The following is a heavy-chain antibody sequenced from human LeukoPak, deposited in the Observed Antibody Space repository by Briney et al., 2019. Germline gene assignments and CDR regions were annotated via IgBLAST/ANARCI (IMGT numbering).Heavy chain of an antibody. D-gene: IGHD3-10*01. CDR2: ISYDGSNK. Sequence: GGSLRLSCAASGFTFSSYGMHWVRQAPGKGLEWVAVISYDGSNKYYADSVKGRFTISRDNSKNTLYLQMNSLRAEDTAMYYCAKEGITMVRGVIADFDYWGQGTLVTVSS. V-gene: IGHV3-30*18. J-gene: IGHJ4*02. CDR1: GFTFSSYG. CDR3: AKEGITMVRGVIADFDY.